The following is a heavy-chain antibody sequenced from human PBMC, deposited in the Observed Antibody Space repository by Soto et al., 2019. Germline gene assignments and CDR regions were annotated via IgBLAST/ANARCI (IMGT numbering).Heavy chain of an antibody. J-gene: IGHJ4*02. CDR2: IFSNDEK. Sequence: QVTLKESGPVLVKPTETLTLTCTVSGFSLSNEKMGVTWIRQPPGRALEWLAHIFSNDEKSYRTSLKNRLTISQDTSKNQVVLTMTNMDPVDTATYYCVRIGKKTVTTFEYFDFWGQGTLVTVSS. V-gene: IGHV2-26*01. D-gene: IGHD4-17*01. CDR3: VRIGKKTVTTFEYFDF. CDR1: GFSLSNEKMG.